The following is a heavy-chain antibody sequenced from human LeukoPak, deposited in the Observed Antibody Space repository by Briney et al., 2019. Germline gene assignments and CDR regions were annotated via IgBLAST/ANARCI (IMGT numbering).Heavy chain of an antibody. CDR1: GGSISSYY. J-gene: IGHJ4*02. V-gene: IGHV4-59*01. D-gene: IGHD1-26*01. Sequence: PSETLSLTCTVSGGSISSYYWSWIRQPPGKGLEWIGYFYYSGSTNYNPSLKSRVTISVDTSKNQFSLKLSSVTAADTAVYYCARDRGGTYRFDYWGQGTLVTVSS. CDR3: ARDRGGTYRFDY. CDR2: FYYSGST.